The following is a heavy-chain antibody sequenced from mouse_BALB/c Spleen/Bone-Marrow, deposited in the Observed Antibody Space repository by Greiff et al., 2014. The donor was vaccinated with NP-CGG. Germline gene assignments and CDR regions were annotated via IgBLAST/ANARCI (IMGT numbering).Heavy chain of an antibody. Sequence: LVKTGASVKISCKASGYSFTGYYMHWVKQSHGKSLEWIGYISCYNGATSYNQKFKGKATFTVDTSSSTAYMQFRSLTSEDSAGYYGARVCRAYGYDGGYYFDYWGQGTTLTVSS. CDR2: ISCYNGAT. J-gene: IGHJ2*01. V-gene: IGHV1S34*01. D-gene: IGHD2-2*01. CDR3: ARVCRAYGYDGGYYFDY. CDR1: GYSFTGYY.